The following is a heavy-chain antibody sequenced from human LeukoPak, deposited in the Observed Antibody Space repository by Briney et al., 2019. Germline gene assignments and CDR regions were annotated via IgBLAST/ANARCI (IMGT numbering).Heavy chain of an antibody. CDR2: INHSGST. D-gene: IGHD4-17*01. CDR3: ARAVTFKSIDY. CDR1: GGSSSGYY. J-gene: IGHJ4*02. V-gene: IGHV4-34*01. Sequence: TSETLSLTCAVYGGSSSGYYWSWIRQPPGKALEWIGEINHSGSTNYNPSLKSRVTISVDTSKNQFSLKLSSVTAADTAVYYCARAVTFKSIDYWGQGTLVTVSS.